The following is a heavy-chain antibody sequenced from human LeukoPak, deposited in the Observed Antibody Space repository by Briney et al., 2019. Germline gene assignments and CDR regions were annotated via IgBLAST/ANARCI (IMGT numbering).Heavy chain of an antibody. CDR3: TTGTWIQLWLADY. D-gene: IGHD5-18*01. J-gene: IGHJ4*02. CDR1: GFTFTKAW. V-gene: IGHV3-15*01. CDR2: INPSSDGGTT. Sequence: AGSLRLSCAASGFTFTKAWMNWVRQAPRKGQDWVGHINPSSDGGTTDYAAPVKGRFSISRDDSKNTLHLQMNRLKSEDTAVYYCTTGTWIQLWLADYWGQGTLVTVCS.